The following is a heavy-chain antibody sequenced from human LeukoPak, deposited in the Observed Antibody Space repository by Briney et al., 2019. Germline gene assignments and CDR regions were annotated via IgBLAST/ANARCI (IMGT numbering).Heavy chain of an antibody. D-gene: IGHD3-3*01. CDR3: ARDGQDNFWSGYPFDY. CDR1: GFTFSSYW. J-gene: IGHJ4*02. CDR2: IQQGGSEK. Sequence: GGSLRLSCAASGFTFSSYWMSWVRQAPGKGLEWVANIQQGGSEKYYVDSVKGRFTISRDNAKNSLYLQMNSLRAEDTAVYYCARDGQDNFWSGYPFDYWGQGTLVTVSS. V-gene: IGHV3-7*01.